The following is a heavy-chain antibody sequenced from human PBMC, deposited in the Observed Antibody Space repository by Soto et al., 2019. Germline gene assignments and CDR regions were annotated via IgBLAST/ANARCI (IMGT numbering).Heavy chain of an antibody. J-gene: IGHJ5*02. D-gene: IGHD2-8*02. Sequence: PSETLSLTCAVSGGSISSGGYSWSWIRQPPGKGLEWIGYIYHSGSTYYNPSLKSRVTISVDRSKNQFSLKLSSVTAADTAVYYCARAVGYAQVHNWFDPWGQGTLVTVSS. V-gene: IGHV4-30-2*01. CDR1: GGSISSGGYS. CDR2: IYHSGST. CDR3: ARAVGYAQVHNWFDP.